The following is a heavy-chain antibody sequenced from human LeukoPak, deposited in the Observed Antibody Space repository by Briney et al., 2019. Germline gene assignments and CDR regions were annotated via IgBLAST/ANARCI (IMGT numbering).Heavy chain of an antibody. J-gene: IGHJ4*02. CDR2: INPNSGGT. V-gene: IGHV1-2*02. D-gene: IGHD2-15*01. Sequence: GASVKVSCKASGYTFTGYYMHWVRQAPGQGLEWMGWINPNSGGTNYAQKFQGRVTMTRDTSISTAYMELSRLRSDDTAVYYCARDPVYCSGGSCYPSGGFDYWGQGTLVTVSS. CDR1: GYTFTGYY. CDR3: ARDPVYCSGGSCYPSGGFDY.